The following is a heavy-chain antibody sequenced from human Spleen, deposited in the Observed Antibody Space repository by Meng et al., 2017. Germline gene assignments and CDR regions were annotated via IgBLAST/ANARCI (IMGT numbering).Heavy chain of an antibody. CDR3: ARPIRDEGPFDY. J-gene: IGHJ4*02. V-gene: IGHV3-43*01. CDR2: ISWDGGST. Sequence: GESLKISCAASGFTFDDYTMHWVRQAPGKGLEWVSLISWDGGSTYYADSVKGRFTISRDNSKNSLYLQMNSLRSEDTALYHCARPIRDEGPFDYWGQGTLVTVSS. CDR1: GFTFDDYT.